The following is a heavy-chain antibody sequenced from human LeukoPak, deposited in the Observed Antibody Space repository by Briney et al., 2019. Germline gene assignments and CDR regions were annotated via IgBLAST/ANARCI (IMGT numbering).Heavy chain of an antibody. CDR2: ISSSGSTI. D-gene: IGHD3-10*01. V-gene: IGHV3-11*01. CDR3: ARERRGIYGSGSYYNVRWFDP. Sequence: GGSLRLSCAASGFTFSDYYMSWIRQAPGKGLEWVSYISSSGSTIYYADSVKGRFTISRDNAKNSLYLQMNSLRAEDTAVYYCARERRGIYGSGSYYNVRWFDPWGQGTLVTVSS. CDR1: GFTFSDYY. J-gene: IGHJ5*02.